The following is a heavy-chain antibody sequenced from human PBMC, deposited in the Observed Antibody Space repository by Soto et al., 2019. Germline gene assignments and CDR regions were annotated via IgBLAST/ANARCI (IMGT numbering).Heavy chain of an antibody. J-gene: IGHJ6*01. Sequence: QVQLVESGGGVVQPGRSLRLSCAASGFTFSSYGMHWVRQAPGKGLEWVAVIWYDGSNKYYADSVKGRFTISRDNSKNTLYLQMNSLRAEDTAVYYCARPRITMVRGVIRTYYYYGMDVW. CDR1: GFTFSSYG. V-gene: IGHV3-33*01. D-gene: IGHD3-10*01. CDR3: ARPRITMVRGVIRTYYYYGMDV. CDR2: IWYDGSNK.